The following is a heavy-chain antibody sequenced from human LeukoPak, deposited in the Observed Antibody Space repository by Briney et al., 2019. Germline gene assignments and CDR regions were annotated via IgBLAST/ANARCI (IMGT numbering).Heavy chain of an antibody. D-gene: IGHD3-10*01. CDR3: ARAPRLLWFGELGGYYFDY. CDR1: GGSISTYY. Sequence: PSETLSLTCTVSGGSISTYYWSWIRQPPGKGLEWIGEINHSGSTNYNPSLKSRVTISVDTSKNQFSLKLSSVTAADTAVYYCARAPRLLWFGELGGYYFDYWGQGTLVTVSS. V-gene: IGHV4-34*01. J-gene: IGHJ4*02. CDR2: INHSGST.